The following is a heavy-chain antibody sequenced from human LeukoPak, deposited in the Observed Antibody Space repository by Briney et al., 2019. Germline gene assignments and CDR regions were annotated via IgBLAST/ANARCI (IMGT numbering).Heavy chain of an antibody. V-gene: IGHV1-2*02. CDR3: ASDYGSGSYHLSDYYYYGMDV. CDR2: INPNSGGT. Sequence: ASVKVSCKASGYTFTGYYMHWVRQAPGQGLEWMGWINPNSGGTNYAQKFQGRVTMTRDTSISTAYMELSRLRSDDTAVYYCASDYGSGSYHLSDYYYYGMDVWGQGTTVTVSS. CDR1: GYTFTGYY. J-gene: IGHJ6*02. D-gene: IGHD3-10*01.